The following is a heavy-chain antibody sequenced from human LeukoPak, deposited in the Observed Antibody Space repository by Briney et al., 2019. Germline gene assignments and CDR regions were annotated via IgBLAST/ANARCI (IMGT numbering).Heavy chain of an antibody. CDR2: IHASGTT. CDR3: ARYSSGWKDAFDV. Sequence: SETLSLTCTVSGGSISSFYWSWIRQPAGKGLEWIGRIHASGTTNYNPSLKSRVTMSVDTSKNQFSLKLSPVTAADTAMYYCARYSSGWKDAFDVWGQGTMVTVSS. J-gene: IGHJ3*01. D-gene: IGHD6-19*01. CDR1: GGSISSFY. V-gene: IGHV4-4*07.